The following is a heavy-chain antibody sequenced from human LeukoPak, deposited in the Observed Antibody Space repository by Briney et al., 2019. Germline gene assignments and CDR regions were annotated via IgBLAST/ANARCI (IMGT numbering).Heavy chain of an antibody. V-gene: IGHV4-59*01. J-gene: IGHJ3*02. CDR3: ARESILLPPGAFDI. D-gene: IGHD3-10*01. CDR2: IYYSGST. CDR1: GGSISSYY. Sequence: SETLSLTCTVSGGSISSYYWSWIRQPPGKGLGWIGYIYYSGSTNYNPSLKSRVTISVDTSKNQFSLKLSSVTAADTAAYYCARESILLPPGAFDIWGQGTMVTVSS.